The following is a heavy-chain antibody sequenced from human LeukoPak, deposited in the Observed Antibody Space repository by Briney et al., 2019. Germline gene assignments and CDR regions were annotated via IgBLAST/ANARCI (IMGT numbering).Heavy chain of an antibody. V-gene: IGHV4-38-2*02. CDR2: IYHSGST. D-gene: IGHD1/OR15-1a*01. J-gene: IGHJ5*02. CDR1: GYSISSGYY. Sequence: SETLSLTCTVSGYSISSGYYWGWIRQPPGKGLEWIGSIYHSGSTYYNPSLKSRVTISVDTSKNQFSLMLSSVTAADTAVYYCARRIANRNWFDPWGQGTLVTVSS. CDR3: ARRIANRNWFDP.